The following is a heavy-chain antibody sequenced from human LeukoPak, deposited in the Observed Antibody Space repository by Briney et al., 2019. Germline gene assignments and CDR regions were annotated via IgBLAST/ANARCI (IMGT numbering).Heavy chain of an antibody. V-gene: IGHV3-23*01. Sequence: GGSLRLSCAASGFTFSSYAMSWVRQAPGKGLEWVSAISGSGGSTYYADSVKGRFTISRDNSKNTLYLQMNSLRAEDTAVYFCANDFWSGYPNSWFDPWGQGTLVTVSS. CDR2: ISGSGGST. CDR3: ANDFWSGYPNSWFDP. D-gene: IGHD3-3*01. J-gene: IGHJ5*02. CDR1: GFTFSSYA.